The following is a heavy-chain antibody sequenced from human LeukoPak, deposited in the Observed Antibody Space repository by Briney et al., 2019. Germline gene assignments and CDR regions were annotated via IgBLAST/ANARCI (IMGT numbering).Heavy chain of an antibody. CDR1: GGTFSSYA. D-gene: IGHD2-2*01. Sequence: ASVKVSCKASGGTFSSYAISWVRQAPGQGLEWMGGIIPIFGTANYAQKFQGRVTITADESTSTAYMELSSLRSEDTAVYYCARGGAGYCSSTSCPFDYWGQGTLVTVSS. V-gene: IGHV1-69*13. CDR3: ARGGAGYCSSTSCPFDY. J-gene: IGHJ4*02. CDR2: IIPIFGTA.